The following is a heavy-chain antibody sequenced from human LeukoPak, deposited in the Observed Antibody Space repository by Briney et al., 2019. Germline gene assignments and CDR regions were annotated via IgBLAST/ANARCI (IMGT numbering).Heavy chain of an antibody. CDR3: AKQAYYYDSSGYGDAFDS. Sequence: PGESLKISCKGSGYSFTSYWIGWVRQMPGKGQEWMGIIYHGHSDTRDSPSFQGQVTISADKSISTAYLQWSSLKASDTAMYYCAKQAYYYDSSGYGDAFDSWGQGTMVTVSS. V-gene: IGHV5-51*01. CDR1: GYSFTSYW. D-gene: IGHD3-22*01. J-gene: IGHJ3*02. CDR2: IYHGHSDT.